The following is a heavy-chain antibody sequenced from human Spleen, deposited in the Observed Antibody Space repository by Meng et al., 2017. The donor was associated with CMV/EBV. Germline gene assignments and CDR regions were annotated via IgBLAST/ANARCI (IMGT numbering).Heavy chain of an antibody. D-gene: IGHD1/OR15-1a*01. J-gene: IGHJ2*01. CDR2: ISGSGGST. Sequence: ASGFTFSSYAMSWVRQAPGKGLEWVSAISGSGGSTYYADSVKGRFTISRDNSKNTLYLQMNSLRAEDTAVYYCARFTAWNSYWYFDLWGRGTLVTVSS. CDR1: GFTFSSYA. CDR3: ARFTAWNSYWYFDL. V-gene: IGHV3-23*01.